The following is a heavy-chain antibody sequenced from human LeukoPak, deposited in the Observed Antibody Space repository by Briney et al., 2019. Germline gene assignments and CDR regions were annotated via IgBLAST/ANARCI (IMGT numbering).Heavy chain of an antibody. CDR3: ARDRYYYDSSGYKYMDV. CDR1: GGSFSGYY. D-gene: IGHD3-22*01. Sequence: SETLSLTCAVYGGSFSGYYWSWIRQPAGKGLEWIGRIHSSGSTNHNPSLKGRVTMSVDTSKNQFSLKLSSVTAADTAVYYCARDRYYYDSSGYKYMDVWGKGTTVTVSS. V-gene: IGHV4-4*07. J-gene: IGHJ6*03. CDR2: IHSSGST.